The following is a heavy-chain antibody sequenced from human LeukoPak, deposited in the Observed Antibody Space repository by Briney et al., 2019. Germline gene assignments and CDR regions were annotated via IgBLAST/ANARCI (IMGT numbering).Heavy chain of an antibody. Sequence: ASVKVSCKASGYTFSNSGISWVRQAPGQGLAWMGWISAYNGDTNYAQKFQGRVTMTTDTSTSTAYMELRSLRSDDTAVYYCAGVTTFVGYDWYYFDYWGQGTLVTVSS. J-gene: IGHJ4*02. D-gene: IGHD4-11*01. CDR2: ISAYNGDT. V-gene: IGHV1-18*01. CDR3: AGVTTFVGYDWYYFDY. CDR1: GYTFSNSG.